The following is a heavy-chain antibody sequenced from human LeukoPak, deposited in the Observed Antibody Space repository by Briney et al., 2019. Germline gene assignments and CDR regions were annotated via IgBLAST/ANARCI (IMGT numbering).Heavy chain of an antibody. D-gene: IGHD5-18*01. CDR3: ARVGWTATHFHWFDP. Sequence: GASVKVSCKASGYTFTGYYMHWVRQAPGQGLEWMGWISAYSGNTNYAQKLQGRVTMTTDTSTSTAYMELRSLRSDDTAVYYCARVGWTATHFHWFDPWGQGTLVTVSS. CDR2: ISAYSGNT. J-gene: IGHJ5*02. CDR1: GYTFTGYY. V-gene: IGHV1-18*04.